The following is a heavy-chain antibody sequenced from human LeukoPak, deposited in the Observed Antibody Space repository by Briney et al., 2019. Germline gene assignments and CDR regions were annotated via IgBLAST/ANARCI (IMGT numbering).Heavy chain of an antibody. V-gene: IGHV4-34*01. J-gene: IGHJ4*02. D-gene: IGHD5-24*01. CDR1: GGSFSGYY. CDR2: INHSGST. Sequence: SETLSLTCAVYGGSFSGYYWSWIRQPPGKGLGWIGEINHSGSTNYNPSLKSRVTISVDTSKNQFSLKLSSVTAADTAVYYCARGGGRWLQLGGRYFDYWGQGTLVTVSS. CDR3: ARGGGRWLQLGGRYFDY.